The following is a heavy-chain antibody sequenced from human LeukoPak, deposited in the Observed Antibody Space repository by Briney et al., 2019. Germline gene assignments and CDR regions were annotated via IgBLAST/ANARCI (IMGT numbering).Heavy chain of an antibody. CDR2: ITGSGVTT. D-gene: IGHD1-14*01. J-gene: IGHJ4*02. CDR3: AKEQNQVVEGAFDC. CDR1: GFNFGTYA. Sequence: PGGSLRLSCAVSGFNFGTYAMSWVRQAPGKGLEWVSAITGSGVTTYYADSVRGRFTTSRANSENTLYLQLNDVRAADTAIYFCAKEQNQVVEGAFDCWGQGALVTVSS. V-gene: IGHV3-23*01.